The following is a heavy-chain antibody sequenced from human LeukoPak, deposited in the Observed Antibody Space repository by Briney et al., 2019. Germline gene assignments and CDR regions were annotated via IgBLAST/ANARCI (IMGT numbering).Heavy chain of an antibody. CDR3: ARGRYGSSFLIDY. J-gene: IGHJ4*02. CDR1: GGSISSSSYY. Sequence: SETLSLTCTVSGGSISSSSYYWGWIRQPPGKGLEWIGSIYYSGSTYYNPSLKSRVTISVDTSKNQFSLKLSSVTAADTAVYYCARGRYGSSFLIDYWGQGTLVTVSS. D-gene: IGHD6-13*01. V-gene: IGHV4-39*07. CDR2: IYYSGST.